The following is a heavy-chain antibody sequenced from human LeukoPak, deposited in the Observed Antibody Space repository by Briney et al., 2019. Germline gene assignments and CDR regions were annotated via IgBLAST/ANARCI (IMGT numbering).Heavy chain of an antibody. CDR1: GFTFSSYA. CDR2: ISGSGGST. D-gene: IGHD2-21*02. J-gene: IGHJ5*02. CDR3: AKGGHIVVVTAIRWFDP. Sequence: GGSLRLSCAASGFTFSSYAMSWVRQALGKGLEWVSAISGSGGSTYYADSVKGRFTISRDNSKNTLYLQMNSLRGEDTAVYYCAKGGHIVVVTAIRWFDPWGQGTLVSVSS. V-gene: IGHV3-23*01.